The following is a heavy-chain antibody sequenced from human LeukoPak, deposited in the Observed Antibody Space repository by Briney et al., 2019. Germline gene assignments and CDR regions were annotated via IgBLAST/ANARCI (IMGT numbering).Heavy chain of an antibody. D-gene: IGHD3-10*01. CDR3: AKRGNYYGSGSYSLPPFDY. J-gene: IGHJ4*02. Sequence: GGSLRLSCAASGFTFSSYGMHWVRQAPGKGLEWVAFIRYDGSNKYYADSVKGRFTISRDNSKNTLYLQMNSLRAEDTAVYYCAKRGNYYGSGSYSLPPFDYWGQGTLVTVSS. CDR2: IRYDGSNK. V-gene: IGHV3-30*02. CDR1: GFTFSSYG.